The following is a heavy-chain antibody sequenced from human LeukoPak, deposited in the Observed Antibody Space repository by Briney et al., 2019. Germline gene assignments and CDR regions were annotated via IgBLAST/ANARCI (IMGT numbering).Heavy chain of an antibody. J-gene: IGHJ4*02. CDR2: IRYDGSNK. CDR3: AKDNFWSGYYEGVFDY. V-gene: IGHV3-30*02. CDR1: GFTFSSYG. Sequence: GGSLRLSCAASGFTFSSYGMHWVRQAPGKGLEWVAFIRYDGSNKYYADSVKGRFTISRDNSKNTLYLQMNSLRAEDTAVYYCAKDNFWSGYYEGVFDYWGQGTLVTVSS. D-gene: IGHD3-3*01.